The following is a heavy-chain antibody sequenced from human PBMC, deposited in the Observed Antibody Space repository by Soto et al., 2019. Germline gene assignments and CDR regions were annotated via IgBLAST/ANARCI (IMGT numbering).Heavy chain of an antibody. D-gene: IGHD3-16*02. V-gene: IGHV3-30-3*01. Sequence: SLRLSCAASGFTFSSYAMHWVRQAPGKGLEWVAVISYDGSNKYYADSVKGRFTISRDNSKNTLYLQMNSLRAEDTAVYYCTREVELGGIIANGYWGQGTLVTVSS. CDR3: TREVELGGIIANGY. J-gene: IGHJ4*02. CDR2: ISYDGSNK. CDR1: GFTFSSYA.